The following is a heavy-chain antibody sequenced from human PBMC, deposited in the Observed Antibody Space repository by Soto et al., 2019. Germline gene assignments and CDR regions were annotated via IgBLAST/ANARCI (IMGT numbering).Heavy chain of an antibody. J-gene: IGHJ3*01. CDR3: AKDRGIIVKAGDAFDV. CDR1: GFTLSMSA. V-gene: IGHV3-23*01. CDR2: ISDSGDRT. D-gene: IGHD3-16*02. Sequence: GGFLRLSCASSGFTLSMSAVNWVRQAPGKGLEWVSYISDSGDRTYYADSVKGRFTISRDRSKNTVSLQMDSLRAEDTAVYYCAKDRGIIVKAGDAFDVWGQGTKVT.